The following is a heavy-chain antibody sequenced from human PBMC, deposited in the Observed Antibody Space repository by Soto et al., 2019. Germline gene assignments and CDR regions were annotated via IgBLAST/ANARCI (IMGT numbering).Heavy chain of an antibody. CDR3: AKPPLTTVSRPGY. J-gene: IGHJ4*02. D-gene: IGHD4-17*01. Sequence: PVGSLSLSCAASGLTFSSYAMSWVRQAPGKGLEWVSGIRASGGTTYYADSVKGRFTISRDNSKNTLYLQMNSLRAEDTAVYYCAKPPLTTVSRPGYWGQGNLVTVSP. CDR2: IRASGGTT. CDR1: GLTFSSYA. V-gene: IGHV3-23*01.